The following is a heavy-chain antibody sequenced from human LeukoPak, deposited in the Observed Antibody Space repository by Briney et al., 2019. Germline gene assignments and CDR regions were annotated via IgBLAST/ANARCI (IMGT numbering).Heavy chain of an antibody. CDR2: ISGSDGST. Sequence: GGSLRLSCAASGFTFSNYVMSWVRQAPGKGLEWVSSISGSDGSTWYADSVKGRFTISRDNSKSTLYLQMNSLRAEDTAVYYCARDSYYDSSGLDYWGQGTLVTVSS. J-gene: IGHJ4*02. V-gene: IGHV3-23*01. CDR1: GFTFSNYV. D-gene: IGHD3-22*01. CDR3: ARDSYYDSSGLDY.